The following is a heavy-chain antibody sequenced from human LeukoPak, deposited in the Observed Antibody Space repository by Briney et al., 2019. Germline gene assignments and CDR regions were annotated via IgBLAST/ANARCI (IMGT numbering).Heavy chain of an antibody. CDR1: GFTFSDYY. CDR3: ARVVRMDCSGGSCYSYYYYYGMDV. Sequence: GGSLRLSCAASGFTFSDYYMSWIRQAPGKGLEWVSYISSSGSTIYYADSVKGRFTISRDNAKNSLYLQMNSLRAEDTAVYYCARVVRMDCSGGSCYSYYYYYGMDVWGQGTTVTVSS. D-gene: IGHD2-15*01. V-gene: IGHV3-11*01. CDR2: ISSSGSTI. J-gene: IGHJ6*02.